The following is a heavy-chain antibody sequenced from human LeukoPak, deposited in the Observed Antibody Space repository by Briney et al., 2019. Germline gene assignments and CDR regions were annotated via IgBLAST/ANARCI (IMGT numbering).Heavy chain of an antibody. V-gene: IGHV3-21*01. D-gene: IGHD2-15*01. CDR3: ARVLRIRPLYYFDY. J-gene: IGHJ4*02. CDR1: GLTFSSYS. CDR2: ISSSSSYI. Sequence: PGGSLRLSCAASGLTFSSYSMNWVRQALGKGLEWVSSISSSSSYIYYADSVKGRFTISRDNAKNSLYLQMNSLRAEDTAVYYCARVLRIRPLYYFDYWGQGTLVTVSS.